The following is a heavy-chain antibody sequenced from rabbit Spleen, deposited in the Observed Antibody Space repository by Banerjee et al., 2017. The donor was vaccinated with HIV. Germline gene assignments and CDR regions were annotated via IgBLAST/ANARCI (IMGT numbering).Heavy chain of an antibody. CDR2: AYAGSSGST. CDR1: GIDFSAYYY. J-gene: IGHJ6*01. D-gene: IGHD8-1*01. Sequence: QSLEESGGDLVKPGASLILTCTASGIDFSAYYYMCWVRQAPGKGLEWVACAYAGSSGSTYSATWAKGRFTISKTSSTTVTLQMTSLTAADTATYFCARDAGTSFSTYGMDLWGQGTLVTVS. CDR3: ARDAGTSFSTYGMDL. V-gene: IGHV1S40*01.